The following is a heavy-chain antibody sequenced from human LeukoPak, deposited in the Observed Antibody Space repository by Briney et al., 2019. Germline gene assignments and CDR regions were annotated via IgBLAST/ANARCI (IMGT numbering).Heavy chain of an antibody. CDR1: GFTFSSYS. J-gene: IGHJ4*02. V-gene: IGHV3-48*01. Sequence: GRSLRLSCAASGFTFSSYSMNWVRQAPGKGLEWVSYISSSSSTIYYADSVKGRFTISRDNAKNSLYLQMNSLRAEDTAVFYCARGYNWNLDYWGQGTLVTVSS. CDR3: ARGYNWNLDY. CDR2: ISSSSSTI. D-gene: IGHD1-20*01.